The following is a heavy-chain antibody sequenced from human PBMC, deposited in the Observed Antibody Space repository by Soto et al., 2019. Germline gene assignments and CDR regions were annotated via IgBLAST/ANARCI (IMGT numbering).Heavy chain of an antibody. CDR2: IYYSGST. D-gene: IGHD6-13*01. V-gene: IGHV4-39*01. J-gene: IGHJ4*02. CDR1: GGSISSSSYY. Sequence: QLQLQESGPGLVKPSETLSLTCTVSGGSISSSSYYWGWIRQPPGKGLEWIGSIYYSGSTYYNPSLKSRVTISVDTYKNQFSLKLSSVTAADTAVYYCARRHPGRSAAGPFDYWGQGTLVTVSS. CDR3: ARRHPGRSAAGPFDY.